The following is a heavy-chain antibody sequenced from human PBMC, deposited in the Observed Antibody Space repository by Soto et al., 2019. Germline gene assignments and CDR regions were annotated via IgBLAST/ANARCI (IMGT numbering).Heavy chain of an antibody. Sequence: EVQLLESGGGLVQPGGSLRLSCAASGFTFSSYAMSWVRQAPGKGLEWVSAISGSGGSTYYADSVKGRFTISRDNSKNSLYLQMNSLRAEDTAVYYCARVSYYDFWSGYFYYFDYWGQGTLVTVSS. J-gene: IGHJ4*02. CDR1: GFTFSSYA. D-gene: IGHD3-3*01. CDR2: ISGSGGST. CDR3: ARVSYYDFWSGYFYYFDY. V-gene: IGHV3-23*01.